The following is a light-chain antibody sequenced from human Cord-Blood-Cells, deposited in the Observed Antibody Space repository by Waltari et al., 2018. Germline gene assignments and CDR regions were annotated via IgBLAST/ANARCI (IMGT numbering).Light chain of an antibody. CDR3: SSYTSSSTLYV. CDR2: DVS. CDR1: SSDVGGYNY. V-gene: IGLV2-14*01. J-gene: IGLJ1*01. Sequence: QSALTQPASVSGSPGQSITISCTGPSSDVGGYNYVSSYQQHPGKAPKLMIYDVSNRPSGVSNRFSGSKSGNTASLTISGLQAEDEADYYCSSYTSSSTLYVFGTGTKVTVL.